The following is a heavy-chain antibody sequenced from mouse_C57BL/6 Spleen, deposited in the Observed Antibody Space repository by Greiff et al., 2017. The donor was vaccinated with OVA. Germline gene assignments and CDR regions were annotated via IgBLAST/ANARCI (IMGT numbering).Heavy chain of an antibody. J-gene: IGHJ2*01. CDR3: ASPRHGSTYFDY. CDR2: IYPRSGNT. D-gene: IGHD1-1*01. CDR1: GYTFTSYG. Sequence: VQLKQSGAELARPGASVKLSCKASGYTFTSYGISWVKQRTGQGLEWIGEIYPRSGNTYYNEKFKGKATLTADKSSSTAYMELRSLTSEDSAVYFCASPRHGSTYFDYWGQGTTLTISS. V-gene: IGHV1-81*01.